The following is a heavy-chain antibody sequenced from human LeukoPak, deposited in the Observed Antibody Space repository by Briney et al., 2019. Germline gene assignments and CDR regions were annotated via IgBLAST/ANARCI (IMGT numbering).Heavy chain of an antibody. CDR3: ANLLLYYDFWSGYEGNYMDV. V-gene: IGHV3-21*01. J-gene: IGHJ6*03. CDR2: ISSSSSYI. CDR1: GFTFSNFW. Sequence: GGSLRLSCAASGFTFSNFWMTWVRQAPGKGLEWVSSISSSSSYIYYADSVKGRFTISRDNAKNSLYLQMNSLRAEDTAVYYCANLLLYYDFWSGYEGNYMDVWGKGTTVTVSS. D-gene: IGHD3-3*01.